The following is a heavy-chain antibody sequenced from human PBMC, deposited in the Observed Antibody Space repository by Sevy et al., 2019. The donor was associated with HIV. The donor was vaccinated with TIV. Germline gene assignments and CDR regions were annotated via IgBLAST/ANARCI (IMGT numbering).Heavy chain of an antibody. D-gene: IGHD3-10*01. J-gene: IGHJ6*02. CDR1: GFTFRNFG. CDR3: ARGGSGDYYYYGVDV. V-gene: IGHV3-30*03. CDR2: VSYDGSSK. Sequence: GGSLRLSCVGYGFTFRNFGVHWLRQAPGKGLEWLSVVSYDGSSKYYVDSVKGRFIVSRDNSKNTLYLQMNSLRTEDTAVYYCARGGSGDYYYYGVDVWGQGTTVTVSS.